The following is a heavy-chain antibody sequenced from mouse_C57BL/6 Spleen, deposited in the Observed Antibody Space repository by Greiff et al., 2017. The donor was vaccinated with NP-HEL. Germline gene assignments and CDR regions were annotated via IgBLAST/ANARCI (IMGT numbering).Heavy chain of an antibody. CDR1: GFTFTDYY. CDR3: ARSITTVVAYYFDY. Sequence: EVKVVESGGGLVQPGGSLSLSCAASGFTFTDYYMSWVRQPPGKALEWLGFIRNKANGYTTEYSASVKGRFTISRDNSQSILYLQMNALRAEDSATYYCARSITTVVAYYFDYWGQGTTLTVSS. CDR2: IRNKANGYTT. J-gene: IGHJ2*01. D-gene: IGHD1-1*01. V-gene: IGHV7-3*01.